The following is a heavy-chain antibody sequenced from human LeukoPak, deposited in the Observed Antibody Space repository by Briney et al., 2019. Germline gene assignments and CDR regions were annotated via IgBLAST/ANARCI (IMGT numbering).Heavy chain of an antibody. J-gene: IGHJ4*02. Sequence: GGSLRLSCAASGFTFSSYAMHWVRQAPGKGLEWVAFIRYDGSNKYYADSVKGRFTISRDNSKNTLYLQMNSLRAEDTAVYYCAKEPDYGGNGGLDYWGQGTLVTVSS. V-gene: IGHV3-30*02. D-gene: IGHD4-23*01. CDR1: GFTFSSYA. CDR3: AKEPDYGGNGGLDY. CDR2: IRYDGSNK.